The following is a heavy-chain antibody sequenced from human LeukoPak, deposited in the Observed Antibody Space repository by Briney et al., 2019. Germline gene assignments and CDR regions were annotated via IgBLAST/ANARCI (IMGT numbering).Heavy chain of an antibody. D-gene: IGHD2-2*01. CDR3: ARLTGYCSSTSCDYYMDV. V-gene: IGHV4-4*09. J-gene: IGHJ6*03. Sequence: SETLSLTCTVSGGSISSYYWSWIRQPPGKGLEWIGYIYTSGSTNYNPSLKSRVTISVDTSKNQFSLKLSSVTAADTAVYYCARLTGYCSSTSCDYYMDVWGEGTTVTVSS. CDR1: GGSISSYY. CDR2: IYTSGST.